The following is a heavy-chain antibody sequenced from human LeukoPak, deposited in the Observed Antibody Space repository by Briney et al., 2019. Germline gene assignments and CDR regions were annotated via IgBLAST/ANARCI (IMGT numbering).Heavy chain of an antibody. J-gene: IGHJ4*02. CDR3: ARDVATTGWYTFDY. Sequence: SQTLSLTCAISGDSVSSINGAWNWVRQSPSRGLEWLGRTYYRSRWYSDYAVPIQGRISINPDTSKNQFTLHLFSVTPDDTAVYYCARDVATTGWYTFDYWGQGTRVTVSS. D-gene: IGHD6-19*01. CDR2: TYYRSRWYS. V-gene: IGHV6-1*01. CDR1: GDSVSSINGA.